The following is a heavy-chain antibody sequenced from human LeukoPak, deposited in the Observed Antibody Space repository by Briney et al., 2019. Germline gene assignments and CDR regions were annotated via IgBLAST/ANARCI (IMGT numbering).Heavy chain of an antibody. CDR3: ARMCERTSWRYLYYFDD. CDR1: GYTFTGYY. D-gene: IGHD2-2*01. CDR2: INPNSGGT. J-gene: IGHJ4*02. Sequence: ASVKVSCKASGYTFTGYYMHWVRQAPGQGLEWMGWINPNSGGTNYAQKFQGRVTMTRDTSISTAYMELSRLRSDDTAVYYCARMCERTSWRYLYYFDDWGQGTLVTVSS. V-gene: IGHV1-2*02.